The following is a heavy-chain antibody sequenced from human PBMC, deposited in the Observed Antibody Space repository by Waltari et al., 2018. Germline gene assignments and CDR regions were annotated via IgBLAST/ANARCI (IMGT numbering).Heavy chain of an antibody. CDR3: ARGALTLYYFDY. D-gene: IGHD3-9*01. CDR1: GYSISSGYY. J-gene: IGHJ4*02. CDR2: VYHNGNT. V-gene: IGHV4-38-2*02. Sequence: QVQLQESGPGLLKPSETLSLTCNVSGYSISSGYYWGWIRQSPGKGLEWIGSVYHNGNTYYKPSLKGRVTISLDTSKNKFSLELSSVTAAYTAVYYCARGALTLYYFDYWGQGTLVTVSS.